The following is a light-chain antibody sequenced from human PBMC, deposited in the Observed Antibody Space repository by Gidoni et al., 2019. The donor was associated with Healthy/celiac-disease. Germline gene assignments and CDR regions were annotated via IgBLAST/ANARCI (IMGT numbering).Light chain of an antibody. Sequence: EIVLTQSPATLSLSPGERATRSCRASQSVSSYLAWYQQKPGQAPRLLIYDASNRATGIPARFSGSGSGTDFTLTISSLEPEDFAVYYCQQRSNWPPSLTFGGGTKVETK. J-gene: IGKJ4*01. CDR3: QQRSNWPPSLT. CDR2: DAS. CDR1: QSVSSY. V-gene: IGKV3-11*01.